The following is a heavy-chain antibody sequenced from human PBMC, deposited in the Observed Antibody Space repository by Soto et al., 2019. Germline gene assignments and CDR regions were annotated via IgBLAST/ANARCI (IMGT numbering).Heavy chain of an antibody. J-gene: IGHJ4*02. D-gene: IGHD6-13*01. CDR2: ISSSSSYI. CDR3: AREGTGLAAAGIFG. V-gene: IGHV3-21*01. Sequence: EVQLVESGGGLVKPGGSLRLSCAASGFTFSSYSMNWVRQAPGKGLEWVSSISSSSSYIYYADSVKGRFTISRDNAKKSLYLQMNSLRDEDTAVYHCAREGTGLAAAGIFGWGQGTLVTVSS. CDR1: GFTFSSYS.